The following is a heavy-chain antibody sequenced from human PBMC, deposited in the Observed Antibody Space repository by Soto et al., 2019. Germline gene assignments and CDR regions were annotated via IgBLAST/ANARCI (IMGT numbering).Heavy chain of an antibody. CDR1: GFTFSSYW. V-gene: IGHV3-74*01. Sequence: GGSLRLSCAASGFTFSSYWMHWVRQAPGKGLVWVSRINSDGSSASYADSVKGRFTISRDNAKNTLYLQMNSLRAEDTAVYYCARVVEQLAQRYYYYYGMDVWGQGTTVTVSS. J-gene: IGHJ6*02. D-gene: IGHD6-6*01. CDR2: INSDGSSA. CDR3: ARVVEQLAQRYYYYYGMDV.